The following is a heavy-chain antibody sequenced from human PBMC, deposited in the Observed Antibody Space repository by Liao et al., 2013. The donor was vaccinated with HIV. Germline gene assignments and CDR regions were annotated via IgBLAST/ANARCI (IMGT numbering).Heavy chain of an antibody. CDR2: SIIVEAP. V-gene: IGHV4-34*02. D-gene: IGHD4-17*01. CDR3: ARGGSRDYYSRSDYYYYYMDV. J-gene: IGHJ6*03. CDR1: GGSFSSHY. Sequence: QVQLQQWGAGLLKPSETLSLTCAVYGGSFSSHYWTWIRQPPGRGWSGLGKSIIVEAPNYSPSLNSRVTISVDTSKNQFSLKLSSVTAADTAVYYCARGGSRDYYSRSDYYYYYMDVWGKGPRSPSP.